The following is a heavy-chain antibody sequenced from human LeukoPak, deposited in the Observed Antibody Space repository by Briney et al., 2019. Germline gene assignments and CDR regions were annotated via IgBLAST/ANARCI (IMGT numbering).Heavy chain of an antibody. Sequence: ASVKVSCKASGYNFISYYMHWVRQAPGQGLECMGIINPSGGSTRYAQKFQDRVTMTRDTSTSTVYMELSSLKSEDTAVYYCAREDVVLVDAVRYYYYGMDVWGQGTTVTVSS. CDR1: GYNFISYY. CDR2: INPSGGST. D-gene: IGHD2-8*01. V-gene: IGHV1-46*01. CDR3: AREDVVLVDAVRYYYYGMDV. J-gene: IGHJ6*02.